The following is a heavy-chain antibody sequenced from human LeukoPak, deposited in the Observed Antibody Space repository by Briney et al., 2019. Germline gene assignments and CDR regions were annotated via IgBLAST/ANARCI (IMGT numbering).Heavy chain of an antibody. CDR3: ARDGRESSGYYDFDY. CDR2: ISYDGSNK. Sequence: PGGSLRLSCAASGFTFSSYAMHWVRQAPGKGLEWVAVISYDGSNKYYADSVKGRFTISRDNSKNTLYLQMNSLRAEDTAVYYCARDGRESSGYYDFDYWGQGTLVTVSS. D-gene: IGHD3-22*01. CDR1: GFTFSSYA. V-gene: IGHV3-30*04. J-gene: IGHJ4*02.